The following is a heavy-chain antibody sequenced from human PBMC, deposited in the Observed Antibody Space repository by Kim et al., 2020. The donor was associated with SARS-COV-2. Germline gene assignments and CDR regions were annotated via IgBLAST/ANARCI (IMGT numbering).Heavy chain of an antibody. V-gene: IGHV3-30*03. Sequence: YADVVKGRFTISRDNSKNTLYLQMKSLIAEDTAVYYCARERPVTDDAFDIWGQGTMVTVSS. J-gene: IGHJ3*02. D-gene: IGHD4-17*01. CDR3: ARERPVTDDAFDI.